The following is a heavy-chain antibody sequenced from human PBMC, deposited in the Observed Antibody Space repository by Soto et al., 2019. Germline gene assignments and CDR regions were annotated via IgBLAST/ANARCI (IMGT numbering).Heavy chain of an antibody. D-gene: IGHD3-10*01. V-gene: IGHV1-2*04. CDR2: INPNSGGT. J-gene: IGHJ3*02. Sequence: QVQLVQSGAEVKKPGASVKVSCKASGYTFTGYYMHWVQQAPGQGLEWMGWINPNSGGTNYAQKFQGWVTMTRDTSISTAYMELSRLRSDDTAVYYCARARITMVRGVIIPHDAFDIWGQGTMVTVSS. CDR1: GYTFTGYY. CDR3: ARARITMVRGVIIPHDAFDI.